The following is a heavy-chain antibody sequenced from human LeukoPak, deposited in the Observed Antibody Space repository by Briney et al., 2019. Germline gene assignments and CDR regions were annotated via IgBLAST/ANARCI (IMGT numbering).Heavy chain of an antibody. CDR1: GFTFDDYG. D-gene: IGHD5-18*01. J-gene: IGHJ4*02. CDR3: AKDRGQLWSDVPDY. V-gene: IGHV3-30*02. CDR2: TRYDGSTK. Sequence: GGSLRLSCAASGFTFDDYGMSWVRQAPGKGLEWVAFTRYDGSTKYYADSVKGRFTISRDNSKNTLYLQMNSLRAEDTAVYYCAKDRGQLWSDVPDYWGQGTLVTVSS.